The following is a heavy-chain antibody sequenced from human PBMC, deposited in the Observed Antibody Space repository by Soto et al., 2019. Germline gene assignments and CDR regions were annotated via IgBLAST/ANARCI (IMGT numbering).Heavy chain of an antibody. CDR1: GFTFSSYW. J-gene: IGHJ6*02. D-gene: IGHD3-3*01. CDR3: ARGRSITIFGVVSINAYYGMDV. Sequence: GGSLRLSCAASGFTFSSYWMSWVRQAPGKGLEWVANIKQDGSEKYYVDSVKGRFTISRDNAKNSLYLQMNSLRAEDTAVYYCARGRSITIFGVVSINAYYGMDVWGQGTTVTVSS. CDR2: IKQDGSEK. V-gene: IGHV3-7*05.